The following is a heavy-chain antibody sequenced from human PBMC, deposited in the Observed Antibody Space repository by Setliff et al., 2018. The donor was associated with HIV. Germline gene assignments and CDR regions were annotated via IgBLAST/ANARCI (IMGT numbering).Heavy chain of an antibody. CDR3: VTGSAARPFDY. V-gene: IGHV1-24*01. CDR1: GYTLTELS. Sequence: ASVKVSCKVSGYTLTELSRHWVRQAPGKGLEWMGSFDPKDGKTRYAQKFQGRVTMTEDTSTDTAYMELSSLRSEDTAVYYYVTGSAARPFDYWGQGPLVTVSS. CDR2: FDPKDGKT. J-gene: IGHJ4*02. D-gene: IGHD6-6*01.